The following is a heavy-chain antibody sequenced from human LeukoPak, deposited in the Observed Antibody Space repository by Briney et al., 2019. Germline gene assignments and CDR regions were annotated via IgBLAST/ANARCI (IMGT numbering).Heavy chain of an antibody. CDR1: GYTFTDYY. CDR3: VRERNSGYSSLGP. D-gene: IGHD3-22*01. J-gene: IGHJ4*02. V-gene: IGHV1-2*04. Sequence: GASVKVSCKASGYTFTDYYMHWVRQAPGQGLEWMGWINPNNFDSKYAQKFQGSVTMTRDTSIATAYMELRRLTSDDTAVYYCVRERNSGYSSLGPWGQGTLVTVSS. CDR2: INPNNFDS.